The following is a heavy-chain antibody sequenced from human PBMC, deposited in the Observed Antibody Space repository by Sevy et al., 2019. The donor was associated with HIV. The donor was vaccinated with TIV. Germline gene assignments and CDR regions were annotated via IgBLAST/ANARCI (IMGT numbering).Heavy chain of an antibody. CDR1: GGSLSNYG. V-gene: IGHV1-69*10. D-gene: IGHD2-21*01. Sequence: ASVKVSCKASGGSLSNYGMNWVRQAPGQGLEWTGGIIPRVGLTNYAQKFQDRVTITADESTSTVYIEVGRLTSEDTGVYYCASVRPCGGDCYFFDSWGQGTLVTVSS. CDR3: ASVRPCGGDCYFFDS. CDR2: IIPRVGLT. J-gene: IGHJ4*02.